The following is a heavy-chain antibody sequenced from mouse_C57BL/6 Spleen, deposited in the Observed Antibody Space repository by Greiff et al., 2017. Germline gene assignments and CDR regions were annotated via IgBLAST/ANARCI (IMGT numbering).Heavy chain of an antibody. D-gene: IGHD2-4*01. J-gene: IGHJ4*01. CDR1: GFTFSSYA. CDR2: ISDGGSYT. Sequence: VQLKESGGGLVKPGGSLKLSCAASGFTFSSYAMSWVRQTPEKRLEWVATISDGGSYTYYPDNVKGRFTISRDNAKNNLYLQMSQLKSEDTAIYYCARGRGMIRYAMDYWGQGTSVTVSS. V-gene: IGHV5-4*01. CDR3: ARGRGMIRYAMDY.